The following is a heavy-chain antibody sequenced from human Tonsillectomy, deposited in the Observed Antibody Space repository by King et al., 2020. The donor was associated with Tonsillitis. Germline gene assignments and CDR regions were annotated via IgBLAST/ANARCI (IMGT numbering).Heavy chain of an antibody. J-gene: IGHJ4*02. V-gene: IGHV3-64D*06. CDR1: GFTFSDYA. Sequence: DVQLVESGGGLVQPGGSLRLSCSASGFTFSDYAMHWVRQTPGRGLECVSAISDSGDIIFYADSVKGRFTISRDNSKKTLYFQMNSLRTEDTAMYYCGTAGKYWGRGILVTVSS. CDR3: GTAGKY. CDR2: ISDSGDII.